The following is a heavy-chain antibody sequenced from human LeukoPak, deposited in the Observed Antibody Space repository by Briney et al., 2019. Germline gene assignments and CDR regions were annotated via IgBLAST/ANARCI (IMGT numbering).Heavy chain of an antibody. CDR1: GFTFSHYG. CDR3: AKDAQRGFDFSNSLES. Sequence: GRSLRLSCATSGFTFSHYGMHWVRQAPGKGLEGVAVIWSDGTDKYYGDSVKGRFTISRDNSKITVYLQMNSLRVEDTAVYYCAKDAQRGFDFSNSLESWGQGTLVTVSS. D-gene: IGHD4-11*01. J-gene: IGHJ4*02. V-gene: IGHV3-33*06. CDR2: IWSDGTDK.